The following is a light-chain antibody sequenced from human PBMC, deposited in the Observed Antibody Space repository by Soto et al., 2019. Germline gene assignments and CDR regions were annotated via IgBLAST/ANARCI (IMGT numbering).Light chain of an antibody. CDR3: QQSYSTPIT. V-gene: IGKV1-39*01. Sequence: DIQMTQSPSSLSPSVGDRVTITCRASQSISSYLNWYQQKPGKAPKLLIYAASSLQSGVPSRFSGSGSGTDFTLTISSLQPEDFATYYCQQSYSTPITFGPGTRLDIK. CDR1: QSISSY. CDR2: AAS. J-gene: IGKJ5*01.